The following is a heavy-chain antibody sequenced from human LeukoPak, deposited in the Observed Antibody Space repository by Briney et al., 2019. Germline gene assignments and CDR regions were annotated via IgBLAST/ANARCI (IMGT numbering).Heavy chain of an antibody. V-gene: IGHV3-74*01. CDR2: INSDGSST. D-gene: IGHD6-6*01. J-gene: IGHJ4*02. Sequence: QPGGSLRLSCAASGFTFSSHWMHWVRQAPGKGLVWVSRINSDGSSTSYADSVKGRFTISRDNAKNTLYLQMNSLRAEDTAVFYCARGGPYSSSSFDYWGQGILVTVSS. CDR3: ARGGPYSSSSFDY. CDR1: GFTFSSHW.